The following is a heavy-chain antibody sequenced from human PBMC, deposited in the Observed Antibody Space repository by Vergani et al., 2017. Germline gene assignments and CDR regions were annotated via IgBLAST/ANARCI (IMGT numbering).Heavy chain of an antibody. CDR2: ISAYNGNT. CDR3: ARHYSSGWKPGTFDY. J-gene: IGHJ4*02. CDR1: GYTFTSYG. V-gene: IGHV1-18*01. Sequence: QVQLVQSGAEVKKPGASVKVSCKASGYTFTSYGISWVRQAPGQGLEWMGWISAYNGNTNYAQKFQGRVTMTTDTSTRTAYMKLTSLRSDDTAVYYCARHYSSGWKPGTFDYWGQGTLVTVSS. D-gene: IGHD6-19*01.